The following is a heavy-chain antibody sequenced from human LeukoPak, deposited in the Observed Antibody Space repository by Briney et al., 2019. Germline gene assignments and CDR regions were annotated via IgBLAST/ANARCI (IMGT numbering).Heavy chain of an antibody. V-gene: IGHV3-23*01. CDR1: GFTFSNYA. D-gene: IGHD3-10*01. CDR3: ARGKRSGSYYTNDAFDI. J-gene: IGHJ3*02. CDR2: ISGYGDST. Sequence: GGSLRLSCAASGFTFSNYAMSWVRQAPGKGLEWVSGISGYGDSTYYADSVKGRFTISRDSSKKTLYLQMNSLRAEDTAVYYCARGKRSGSYYTNDAFDIWGQGTMVTVSS.